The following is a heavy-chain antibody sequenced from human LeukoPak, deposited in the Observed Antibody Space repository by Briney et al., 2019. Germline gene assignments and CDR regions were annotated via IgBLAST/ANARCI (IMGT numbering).Heavy chain of an antibody. Sequence: SETLSLTCSVSGGSISNYYWNWIRQPAGKGLEWIGRIYNSGSTNYNPSLKSRVTMSVDTSKNQFSLKLSSVTAADTAVYYCARHGRWLQRGSFDYWGQGTLVTVSS. CDR1: GGSISNYY. CDR2: IYNSGST. J-gene: IGHJ4*02. CDR3: ARHGRWLQRGSFDY. V-gene: IGHV4-4*07. D-gene: IGHD5-24*01.